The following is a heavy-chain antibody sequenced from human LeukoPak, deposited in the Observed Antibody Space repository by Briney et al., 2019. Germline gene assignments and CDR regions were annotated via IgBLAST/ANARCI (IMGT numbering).Heavy chain of an antibody. V-gene: IGHV5-10-1*01. CDR2: IDPSDSYS. Sequence: GESLRISCKGSGYIFTKYWISWVRQMPGKGLEWIGRIDPSDSYSKYSPAFQGDVTISADKSISTAFLQWSSLKASDSAVYYCARHAPDYRDYFNWFDPWGQGTLVTVSP. D-gene: IGHD4-17*01. J-gene: IGHJ5*02. CDR3: ARHAPDYRDYFNWFDP. CDR1: GYIFTKYW.